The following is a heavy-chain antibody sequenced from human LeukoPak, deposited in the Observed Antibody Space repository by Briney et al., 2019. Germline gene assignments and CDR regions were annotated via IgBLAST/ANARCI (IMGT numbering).Heavy chain of an antibody. Sequence: PGGSLRLSCAASGFTVSSNYMSWVRQAPGKGLEWVSVIYSGGSTYYADSVKGRFTISRDNSKNTLYLQMNSLRAEDTAVYYCARDSTNDSSGSYYYGMDVWGQGTTVTVSS. J-gene: IGHJ6*02. CDR3: ARDSTNDSSGSYYYGMDV. CDR1: GFTVSSNY. V-gene: IGHV3-66*01. CDR2: IYSGGST. D-gene: IGHD3-22*01.